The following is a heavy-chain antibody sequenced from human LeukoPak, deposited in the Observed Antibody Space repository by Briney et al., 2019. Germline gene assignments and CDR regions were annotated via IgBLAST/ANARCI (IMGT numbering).Heavy chain of an antibody. Sequence: GGSLRLSCAASGFTFSSYSMNWVRQAPGKGLEGVSFISSSRSYIYYADSVKGRFTITRDNAKNSLYLKMNSLRAEDTAVYYCARFIAAPYYFDYWGRGTLVTVSS. J-gene: IGHJ4*02. CDR2: ISSSRSYI. V-gene: IGHV3-21*01. D-gene: IGHD6-13*01. CDR1: GFTFSSYS. CDR3: ARFIAAPYYFDY.